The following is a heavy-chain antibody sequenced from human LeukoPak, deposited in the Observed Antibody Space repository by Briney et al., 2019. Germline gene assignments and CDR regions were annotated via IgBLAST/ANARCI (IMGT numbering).Heavy chain of an antibody. Sequence: GWSLILSCAGSGFSFNNYLMHWVRQAPGKVLVWDSRINTDGSHSMYAHSVKGRFSISRDNTKNTLYLQMNSLRAEDTAVYYCTRDLNGDPYYYLDVWGKGTTVTVSS. CDR1: GFSFNNYL. D-gene: IGHD4-17*01. CDR2: INTDGSHS. J-gene: IGHJ6*03. CDR3: TRDLNGDPYYYLDV. V-gene: IGHV3-74*03.